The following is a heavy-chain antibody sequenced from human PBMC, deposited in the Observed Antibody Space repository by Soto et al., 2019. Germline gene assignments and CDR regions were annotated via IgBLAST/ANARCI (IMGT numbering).Heavy chain of an antibody. CDR1: GFTFSSYW. V-gene: IGHV3-7*05. CDR3: ARVYSGDQGPYYMDV. J-gene: IGHJ6*03. D-gene: IGHD2-15*01. Sequence: EVQLVESGGGLVQPGGSLRLSCAASGFTFSSYWMSWVRQAPGKGLEWVANIKQDGSEKYYVDSVKGRFTISRDNAKNSLYLQMNSLRAEDTAVYYCARVYSGDQGPYYMDVWGKGTTVTVSS. CDR2: IKQDGSEK.